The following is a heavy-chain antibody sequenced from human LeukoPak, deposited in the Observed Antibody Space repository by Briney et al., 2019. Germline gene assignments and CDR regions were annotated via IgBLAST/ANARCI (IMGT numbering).Heavy chain of an antibody. CDR2: IYTSGST. Sequence: SETLSLTCTVSGGSISSYYWSWIRQPAGKGLEWIGRIYTSGSTNYNPSLKSRVTTSVDTSKNQFSLKLSSVTAADTAVYYCARVWITMVRGATHDAFDIWGQGTMVTVSS. D-gene: IGHD3-10*01. CDR1: GGSISSYY. V-gene: IGHV4-4*07. CDR3: ARVWITMVRGATHDAFDI. J-gene: IGHJ3*02.